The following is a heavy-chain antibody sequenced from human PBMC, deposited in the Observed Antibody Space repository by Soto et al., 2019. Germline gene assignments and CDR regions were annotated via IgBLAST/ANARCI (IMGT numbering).Heavy chain of an antibody. V-gene: IGHV1-8*01. Sequence: QVQLVQSGAEVKKPGASVKVSCKASGYTFTSYDINWMRQATGQGLEWMGWMNPNSGNTGYAQKFQGRVTMTRNTSISTAYMELSSLRSEDTAVYYCAREHPGYSYGFYYYYYYMDVWGKGTTVTVSS. CDR2: MNPNSGNT. CDR3: AREHPGYSYGFYYYYYYMDV. J-gene: IGHJ6*03. CDR1: GYTFTSYD. D-gene: IGHD5-18*01.